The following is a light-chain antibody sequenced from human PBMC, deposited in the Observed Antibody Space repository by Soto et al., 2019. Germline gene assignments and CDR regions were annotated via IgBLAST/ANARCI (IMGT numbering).Light chain of an antibody. CDR2: EVS. CDR1: SSDVGGYNY. V-gene: IGLV2-8*01. Sequence: QSVLTQPPSASGSPGQSVTISCTGTSSDVGGYNYVSWYQQHPGKAPKLMIYEVSKRPSGVPDRFSGSKSGNTASLTVSGLQAXXXADYYCSSYAGSNNLVFGGGTKLTV. CDR3: SSYAGSNNLV. J-gene: IGLJ2*01.